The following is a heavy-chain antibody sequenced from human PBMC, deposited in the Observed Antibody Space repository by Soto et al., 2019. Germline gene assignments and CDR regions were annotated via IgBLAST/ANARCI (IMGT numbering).Heavy chain of an antibody. CDR3: ARDFAGFGVDY. CDR1: GFTFSSNG. CDR2: ISGSSSYI. V-gene: IGHV3-21*06. J-gene: IGHJ4*02. Sequence: GGSLRLSCAASGFTFSSNGMNWVRQAPGKGLEWVSSISGSSSYIYYADSVKGRFTISRDNAENSLYLQMNSLRAEDAAVYYCARDFAGFGVDYWGQGTLVTVSS. D-gene: IGHD3-10*01.